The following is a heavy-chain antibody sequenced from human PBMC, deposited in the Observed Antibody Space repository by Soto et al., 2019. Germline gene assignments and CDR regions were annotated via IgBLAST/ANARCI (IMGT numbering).Heavy chain of an antibody. Sequence: QVQLQESGPGLVKPSETLSLTCTVSGGSISSYYWSWIRQPPGKGLEWIGYIYYTGSTNYNPSLQRPLSITVDSSKNQFPRELSSETAADTAGYYCARRGGYYYGSGSYYYYDMDVWGKGTTVTVSS. V-gene: IGHV4-59*08. CDR3: ARRGGYYYGSGSYYYYDMDV. CDR1: GGSISSYY. J-gene: IGHJ6*03. D-gene: IGHD3-10*01. CDR2: IYYTGST.